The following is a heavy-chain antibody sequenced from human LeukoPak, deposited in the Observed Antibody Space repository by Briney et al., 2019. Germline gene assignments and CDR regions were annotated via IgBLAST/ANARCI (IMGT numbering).Heavy chain of an antibody. Sequence: SVKVSCKASGYTFTGYYMHWVRQAPGQGLEWMGGIIPIFGTANYAQKFQGRVTITADESTSTAYMELSSLRSEDTAVYYCARDTARYCSSTSCAEVNYYYYYMDVWGKGTTVTVSS. CDR1: GYTFTGYY. D-gene: IGHD2-2*01. CDR2: IIPIFGTA. J-gene: IGHJ6*03. CDR3: ARDTARYCSSTSCAEVNYYYYYMDV. V-gene: IGHV1-69*13.